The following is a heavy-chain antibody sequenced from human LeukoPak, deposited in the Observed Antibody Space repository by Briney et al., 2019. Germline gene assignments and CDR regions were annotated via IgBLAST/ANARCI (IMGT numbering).Heavy chain of an antibody. V-gene: IGHV1-18*01. CDR3: ARGPPFVVVTANFDY. CDR1: GYTFTSYG. Sequence: GASVKVSCKASGYTFTSYGISWVRQAPGQGLEWMGWISAYNGNTNYAQKLQGRVTMTTDTSTSTAYMELRSLRSDDTAVYYCARGPPFVVVTANFDYWGQGTLVTVSS. J-gene: IGHJ4*02. CDR2: ISAYNGNT. D-gene: IGHD2-21*02.